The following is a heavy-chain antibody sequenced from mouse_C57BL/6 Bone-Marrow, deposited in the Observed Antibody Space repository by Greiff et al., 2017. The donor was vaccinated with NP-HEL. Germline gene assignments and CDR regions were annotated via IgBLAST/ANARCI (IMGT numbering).Heavy chain of an antibody. CDR2: IYPRSGNT. V-gene: IGHV1-81*01. J-gene: IGHJ3*01. CDR3: ASSYYGSSSWFAY. Sequence: VQLVESGAELARPGASVKLSCKASGYTFTSYGISWVKQRTGQGLEWIGEIYPRSGNTYYNEKFKGKATLTADKSSSTAYMELRSLTSEDSAVYFCASSYYGSSSWFAYWGQGTLVTVSA. CDR1: GYTFTSYG. D-gene: IGHD1-1*01.